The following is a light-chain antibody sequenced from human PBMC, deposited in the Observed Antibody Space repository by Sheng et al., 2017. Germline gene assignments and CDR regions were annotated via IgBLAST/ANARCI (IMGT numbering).Light chain of an antibody. J-gene: IGKJ1*01. V-gene: IGKV1-39*01. CDR2: AAS. CDR1: QSISSY. Sequence: DIQMTQSPSSLSASVGDRVTITCRASQSISSYLNWYQQKPGKAPKLLIYAASSLQSGVPSRFSGSGSGTDFTLTISSLQPEDFATYYCQQSYSTPWTFV. CDR3: QQSYSTPWT.